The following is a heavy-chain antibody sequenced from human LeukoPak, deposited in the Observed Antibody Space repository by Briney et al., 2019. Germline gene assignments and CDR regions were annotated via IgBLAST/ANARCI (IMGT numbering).Heavy chain of an antibody. D-gene: IGHD6-19*01. CDR3: ARDNREQWLVSNTYYYYGMDV. CDR2: IYYSGST. Sequence: PSETLSLTCTVSGGSISSSSYYWGWIRQPPGTGLEWIGSIYYSGSTYYNPSLKSRVTISVDTSKNQFSLKLSSVTAADTAVYYCARDNREQWLVSNTYYYYGMDVWGQGTTVTVSS. V-gene: IGHV4-39*07. CDR1: GGSISSSSYY. J-gene: IGHJ6*02.